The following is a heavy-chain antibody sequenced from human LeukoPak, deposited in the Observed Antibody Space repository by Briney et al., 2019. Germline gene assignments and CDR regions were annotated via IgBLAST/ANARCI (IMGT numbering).Heavy chain of an antibody. V-gene: IGHV3-53*01. J-gene: IGHJ4*02. Sequence: PGGSLRLSCAAYGFTVSDNYMSWVRQAPGEGLEWVSLIYSRGDTFYADSVRGRFTISRDSSKNTLNLQMSSLRAEDTAVYYCARDSNSFPNYFDYWGQGTLVTVSS. CDR1: GFTVSDNY. CDR2: IYSRGDT. D-gene: IGHD2-21*01. CDR3: ARDSNSFPNYFDY.